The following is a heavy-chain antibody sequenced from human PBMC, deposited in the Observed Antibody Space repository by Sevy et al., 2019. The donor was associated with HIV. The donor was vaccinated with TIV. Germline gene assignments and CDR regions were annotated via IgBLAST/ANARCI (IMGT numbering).Heavy chain of an antibody. CDR3: AKDIAGANTYGYDSANFDY. CDR1: GFTFRNYA. Sequence: GGSLRLSCAASGFTFRNYALGWVRQAPGKGLEWVSALSGSGDNAYYAHSVKGRFTISRDNSKNTLNLQMKSLRAEDTAMYYCAKDIAGANTYGYDSANFDYWGQGTLVTVSS. CDR2: LSGSGDNA. V-gene: IGHV3-23*01. D-gene: IGHD3-3*01. J-gene: IGHJ4*02.